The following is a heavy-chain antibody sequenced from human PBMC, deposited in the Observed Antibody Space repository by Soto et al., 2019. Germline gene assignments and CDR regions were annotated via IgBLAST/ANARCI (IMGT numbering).Heavy chain of an antibody. CDR3: ARDIAAAGTGWFDP. CDR2: IYYSGST. CDR1: GGSISSYY. D-gene: IGHD6-13*01. Sequence: SETLSLTCTVSGGSISSYYWSWIRQPPGKGLEWIGYIYYSGSTNYNPSLKSLVTISVDTSKNQFSLKLSSVTAADTAVYYCARDIAAAGTGWFDPWGQGTLVTVSS. J-gene: IGHJ5*02. V-gene: IGHV4-59*01.